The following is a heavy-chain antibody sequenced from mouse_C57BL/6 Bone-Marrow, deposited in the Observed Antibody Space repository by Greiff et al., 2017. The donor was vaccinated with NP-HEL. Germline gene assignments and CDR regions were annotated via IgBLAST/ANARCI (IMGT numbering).Heavy chain of an antibody. J-gene: IGHJ2*01. V-gene: IGHV5-16*01. CDR1: GFTFSDYY. CDR2: INYDGSST. Sequence: EVKVVESEGGLVQPGSSMKLSCTASGFTFSDYYMAWVRQVPEKGLEWVANINYDGSSTYYLDSLKSRFIISRDNAKNILYLQMSSLKSEDTATYYCARGGTTVVANGYFDYWGQGTTLTVSS. CDR3: ARGGTTVVANGYFDY. D-gene: IGHD1-1*01.